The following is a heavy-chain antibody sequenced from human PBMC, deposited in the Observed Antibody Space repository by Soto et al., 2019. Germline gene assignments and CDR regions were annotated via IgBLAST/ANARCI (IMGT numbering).Heavy chain of an antibody. J-gene: IGHJ4*02. CDR2: INPSGGST. D-gene: IGHD2-15*01. Sequence: QVQLVQSGAEVKKPGASVKVSCKASGYTFTSYYMHWVRQAPGQGLEWMGIINPSGGSTSYAQKLHGRVTMTRDTSPSTVYMKLSSLRSEDTAVYYCARRPLCSGGSCKAFDYWGQGTLVTVSS. CDR3: ARRPLCSGGSCKAFDY. V-gene: IGHV1-46*01. CDR1: GYTFTSYY.